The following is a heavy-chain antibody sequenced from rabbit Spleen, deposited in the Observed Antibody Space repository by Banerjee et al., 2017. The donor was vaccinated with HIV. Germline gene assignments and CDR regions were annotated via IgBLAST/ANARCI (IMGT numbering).Heavy chain of an antibody. CDR3: ARDSGTSFSSYGMDL. D-gene: IGHD8-1*01. J-gene: IGHJ6*01. CDR2: AYAGSSGST. Sequence: QSLEESGGGLVKPGASLTLTCKASGFSFNSGYDMCWVRQAPGKGLEWVACAYAGSSGSTYSATWAKGRFTISKTSSTTVTLQVTSLTAADTATYFCARDSGTSFSSYGMDLWAQAPSSPS. CDR1: GFSFNSGYD. V-gene: IGHV1S40*01.